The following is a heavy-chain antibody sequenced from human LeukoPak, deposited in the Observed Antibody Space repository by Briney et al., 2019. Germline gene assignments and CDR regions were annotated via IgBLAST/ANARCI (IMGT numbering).Heavy chain of an antibody. CDR1: GFTFSIYG. V-gene: IGHV3-30*18. Sequence: GGSLRLSCAASGFTFSIYGMHWVRQAPGKGLEWVAVISYDGTKKYYADSVKGRFTISRDNSKNTLYLPMNSLRADDTAFYYCAKEPAHTSSSEFDYWGQGTLVTVSS. CDR2: ISYDGTKK. J-gene: IGHJ4*02. CDR3: AKEPAHTSSSEFDY. D-gene: IGHD6-6*01.